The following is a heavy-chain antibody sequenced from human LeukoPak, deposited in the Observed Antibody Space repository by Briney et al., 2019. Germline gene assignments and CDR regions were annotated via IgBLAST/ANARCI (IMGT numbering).Heavy chain of an antibody. CDR1: GGSISSGGYY. J-gene: IGHJ5*02. Sequence: PSETLSLTCTVSGGSISSGGYYWSWIRQPPGKGLEWIGYIYHSGSTYYNPSLKSRVTISVDTSKNQFSLKLSSVTAVDTAVYYCARHEGIVGAHWFDPWGQGTLVTVSS. CDR2: IYHSGST. D-gene: IGHD1-26*01. V-gene: IGHV4-30-2*01. CDR3: ARHEGIVGAHWFDP.